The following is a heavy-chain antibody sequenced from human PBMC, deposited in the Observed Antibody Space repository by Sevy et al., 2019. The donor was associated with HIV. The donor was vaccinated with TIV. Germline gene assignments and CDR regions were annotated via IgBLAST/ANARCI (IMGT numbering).Heavy chain of an antibody. Sequence: SETLSLTCTVSGGSISTYYWSWIRQPPGKGLEWIGYIYYSGSTNYNPSLKSRVTILVDTSKNQFSLELTSVTTADTAVYYCARAQVGALGLDYMDVWGKGTTVTVSS. V-gene: IGHV4-59*01. CDR2: IYYSGST. J-gene: IGHJ6*03. CDR1: GGSISTYY. CDR3: ARAQVGALGLDYMDV. D-gene: IGHD1-26*01.